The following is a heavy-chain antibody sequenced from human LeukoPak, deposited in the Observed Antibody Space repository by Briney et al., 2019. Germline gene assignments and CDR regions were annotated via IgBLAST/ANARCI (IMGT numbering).Heavy chain of an antibody. CDR2: IKPDGSEQ. D-gene: IGHD4-23*01. Sequence: GGSLRLSCAASGFTLSSHWMSWVRQAPGKGLEWVANIKPDGSEQYYVNSVRGRFTISRDNAKNSLYLQMNSLRAADTAIYYCARLVTGTTVINSGWFDPRGQGTLVTVSS. V-gene: IGHV3-7*05. J-gene: IGHJ5*02. CDR1: GFTLSSHW. CDR3: ARLVTGTTVINSGWFDP.